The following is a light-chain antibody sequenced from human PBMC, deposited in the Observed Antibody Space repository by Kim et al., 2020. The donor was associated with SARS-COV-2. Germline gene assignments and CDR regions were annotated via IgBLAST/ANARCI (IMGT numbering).Light chain of an antibody. Sequence: SYELTQPPSVSVSPGQTASITCSGDKLGDKYACWYQQKPGQSPVLVIYQDSKRPSGIPERFSGSNSGNTATLTISGTQAMDEADYYCQAWDSSTWVVGGG. V-gene: IGLV3-1*01. J-gene: IGLJ3*02. CDR3: QAWDSSTWV. CDR1: KLGDKY. CDR2: QDS.